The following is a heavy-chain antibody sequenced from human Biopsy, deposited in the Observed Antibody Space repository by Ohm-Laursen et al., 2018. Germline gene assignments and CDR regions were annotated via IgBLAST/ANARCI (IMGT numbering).Heavy chain of an antibody. CDR1: GGSLSSYY. D-gene: IGHD3-22*01. Sequence: TLSLTCTVSGGSLSSYYWSWIRQPAGKGLEWIGRIYSSGSTNYNPSLRSRVTLSMDTSKRQFSLKLSFVTAADTAVYYCARWTPEYDSSRYYLDAFDIWGQGTKVTVSS. V-gene: IGHV4-4*07. J-gene: IGHJ3*02. CDR3: ARWTPEYDSSRYYLDAFDI. CDR2: IYSSGST.